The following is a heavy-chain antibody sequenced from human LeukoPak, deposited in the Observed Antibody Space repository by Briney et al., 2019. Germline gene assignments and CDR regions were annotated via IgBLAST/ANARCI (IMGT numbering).Heavy chain of an antibody. J-gene: IGHJ4*02. CDR1: GFSFSTYD. V-gene: IGHV3-23*01. CDR3: ARGGYFSFDY. D-gene: IGHD2/OR15-2a*01. CDR2: ITANTRGSIT. Sequence: GSLRLSCVTSGFSFSTYDMSWVRQAPGKGLEWVSGITANTRGSITYYADSVKGRFTISRDSSKDTLYLQVNSLRAEDTAVHFCARGGYFSFDYWGQGTLVTVSS.